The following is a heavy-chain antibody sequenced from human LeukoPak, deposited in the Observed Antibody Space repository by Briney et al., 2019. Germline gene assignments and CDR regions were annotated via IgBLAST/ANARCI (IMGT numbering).Heavy chain of an antibody. CDR2: ISGSGGST. J-gene: IGHJ4*02. CDR1: RFIFSNYA. V-gene: IGHV3-23*01. Sequence: GGSLRLSCAASRFIFSNYAMHWVRQAPGKGLEWVSAISGSGGSTYYADSVKGRFTISRDNSKNTLYLQMNSLRAEDTAVYYCAKWGMENTSGYSIDYWGQLTLVTAYS. CDR3: AKWGMENTSGYSIDY. D-gene: IGHD3-3*01.